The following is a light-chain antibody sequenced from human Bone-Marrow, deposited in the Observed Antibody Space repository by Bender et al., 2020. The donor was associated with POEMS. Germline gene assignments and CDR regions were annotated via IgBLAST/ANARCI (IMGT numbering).Light chain of an antibody. CDR1: SSDVAGYNL. Sequence: QSALTQPASVSGSPGQSITISCIGTSSDVAGYNLVSWYQHHPGKAPKVVIYEVNKWPSGVSNRFSGSKSGNTASLTISGLQAEDEADYYCCSYARSSTLVFGGGTKLTVL. CDR3: CSYARSSTLV. CDR2: EVN. J-gene: IGLJ3*02. V-gene: IGLV2-23*02.